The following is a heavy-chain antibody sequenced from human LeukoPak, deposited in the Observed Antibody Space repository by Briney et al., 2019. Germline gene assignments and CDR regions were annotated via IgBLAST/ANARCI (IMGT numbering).Heavy chain of an antibody. D-gene: IGHD1-1*01. CDR2: MYYSVNT. CDR3: ARRTLTTGTPRGHWYFDL. CDR1: GGSISNTNW. Sequence: KSSGTLSLTCGVSGGSISNTNWWTWVRQPPGKGLEWIGSMYYSVNTYNNPSLKSRVTISVDTSKSQFSLKLNSVTAADTAVYYCARRTLTTGTPRGHWYFDLWGRGTLVTVSS. V-gene: IGHV4-4*02. J-gene: IGHJ2*01.